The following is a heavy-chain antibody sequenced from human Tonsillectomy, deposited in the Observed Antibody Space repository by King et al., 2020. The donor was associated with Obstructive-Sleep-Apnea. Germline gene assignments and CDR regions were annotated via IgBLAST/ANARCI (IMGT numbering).Heavy chain of an antibody. J-gene: IGHJ6*02. CDR1: GLTFSSYW. CDR3: ALVVVPAATDYGMDV. CDR2: IKPDGSEK. D-gene: IGHD2-2*01. Sequence: VQLVQSGGGLVQPGGSLRLSCAASGLTFSSYWMTWVRQAPGKGLEWVANIKPDGSEKNYVDSVKGRFTISRDNAENSLFLQMNSLRAEDTAVYYCALVVVPAATDYGMDVWGQGTTVTVSS. V-gene: IGHV3-7*03.